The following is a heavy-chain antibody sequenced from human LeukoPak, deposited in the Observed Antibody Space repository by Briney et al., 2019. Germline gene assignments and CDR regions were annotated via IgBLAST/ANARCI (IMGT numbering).Heavy chain of an antibody. CDR3: AKIWFGELSTDY. V-gene: IGHV3-30*02. CDR1: GFTFSSYG. D-gene: IGHD3-10*01. Sequence: GGSLRLSCAASGFTFSSYGMHWVRQAPGKGLEWAAFIRYDGSNKYYADSVKGRFTISRDNSKNPLYLQMNSLRAEDTAVYYCAKIWFGELSTDYWGQGTLVTVSS. CDR2: IRYDGSNK. J-gene: IGHJ4*02.